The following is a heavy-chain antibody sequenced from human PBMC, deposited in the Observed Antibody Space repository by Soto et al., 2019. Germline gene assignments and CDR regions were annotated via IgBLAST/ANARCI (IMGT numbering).Heavy chain of an antibody. CDR1: GFSLSTSGMS. J-gene: IGHJ4*02. CDR3: VHRRSGGSGTFFDY. Sequence: SGPTLVNPTQTHTLTCIFSGFSLSTSGMSVGWIRQPPGKALEWLALIYWDDDKRYSPSLKSRLTIIKDTSKNQVVLTMTNMDPVDTATYYCVHRRSGGSGTFFDYWGQGTLVTDSS. D-gene: IGHD3-10*01. CDR2: IYWDDDK. V-gene: IGHV2-5*02.